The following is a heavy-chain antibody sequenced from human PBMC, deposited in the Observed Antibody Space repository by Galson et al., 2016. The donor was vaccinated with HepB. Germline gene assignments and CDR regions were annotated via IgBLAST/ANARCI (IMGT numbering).Heavy chain of an antibody. CDR1: GYRFSGQA. D-gene: IGHD6-19*01. CDR2: ISYDGTYQ. J-gene: IGHJ5*02. Sequence: SLRLSCAASGYRFSGQAMHWVRQAPGRGLEWVAVISYDGTYQLYADSVRGRFTISRDNFNNTLYLQMNSLRAEDTVVYYCARELSLVPGKGGHFDLWGQGTLVTVSS. V-gene: IGHV3-30*04. CDR3: ARELSLVPGKGGHFDL.